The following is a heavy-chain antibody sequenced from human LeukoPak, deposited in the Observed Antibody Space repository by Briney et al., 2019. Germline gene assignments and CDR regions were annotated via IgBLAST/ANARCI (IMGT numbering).Heavy chain of an antibody. Sequence: GGSLRLSCAASGFTFSSYWMSWVRQAPGKGLEWVANIKQDGSEKYYVDSVKGRFTISRDNAKNSLYLQMNSLRAEDTAVYYCARDRGSGGWLQLLGYWGQGTLVTVSS. CDR1: GFTFSSYW. CDR2: IKQDGSEK. CDR3: ARDRGSGGWLQLLGY. V-gene: IGHV3-7*01. D-gene: IGHD5-24*01. J-gene: IGHJ4*02.